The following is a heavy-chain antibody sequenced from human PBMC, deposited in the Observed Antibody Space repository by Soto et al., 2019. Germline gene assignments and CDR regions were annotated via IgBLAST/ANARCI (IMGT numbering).Heavy chain of an antibody. V-gene: IGHV1-69*02. D-gene: IGHD4-17*01. Sequence: QVQLVQSGAEVKKPGSSVKVSCKASGGTFTSYTISWVRQVPGQGLEWRGRIIPILGIANYAQKFQDRVALTADKSTSTAYMELSSLRSEDTAVYYCARGGDDNWFDPWGQGTLVTVSS. CDR3: ARGGDDNWFDP. CDR2: IIPILGIA. J-gene: IGHJ5*02. CDR1: GGTFTSYT.